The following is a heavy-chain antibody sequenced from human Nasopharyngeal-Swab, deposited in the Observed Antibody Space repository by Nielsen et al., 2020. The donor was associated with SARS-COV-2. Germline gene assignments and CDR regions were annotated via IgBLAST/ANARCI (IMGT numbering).Heavy chain of an antibody. CDR3: ASRGGGYFDWYDLDY. CDR1: GGSISSSSYY. D-gene: IGHD3-9*01. CDR2: IYYSGST. J-gene: IGHJ4*02. Sequence: SETLSLTCTVSGGSISSSSYYWGWIRQPPGKGLEWIGSIYYSGSTYYNPSLKSRVTISVDTSKNQFSLKLSSETAADTAVYYCASRGGGYFDWYDLDYWGQGTLVTVSS. V-gene: IGHV4-39*07.